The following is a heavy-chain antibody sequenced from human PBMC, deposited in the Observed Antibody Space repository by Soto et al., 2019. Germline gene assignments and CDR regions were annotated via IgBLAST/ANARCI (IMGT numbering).Heavy chain of an antibody. J-gene: IGHJ5*02. CDR2: ISAYNGNT. D-gene: IGHD2-2*01. CDR3: ASRVVPAVMVSYNWFDP. CDR1: GYNFTSYG. V-gene: IGHV1-18*01. Sequence: QVQLVQSGAEVKKPGASVKVSCKASGYNFTSYGISWVRQAPGQGLEWMGWISAYNGNTIYAQKLQGRVTMTTDTTTSTAYMELRRLRSDDTAVYYCASRVVPAVMVSYNWFDPWGQGTLVTVSS.